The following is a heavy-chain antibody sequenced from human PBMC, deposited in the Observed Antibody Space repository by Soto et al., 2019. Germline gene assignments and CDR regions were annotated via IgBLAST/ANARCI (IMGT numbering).Heavy chain of an antibody. V-gene: IGHV3-66*01. J-gene: IGHJ6*01. Sequence: EVHLVESGGGLVQPGGSLRLSCAASGFTVSSKYMSWVRQAPGKGLEWVSLIQSGGPTYYADSVKGRFTISRDTSENTLHLQMDSLRAEDRAVYYCAREDVLCDGGRCYGVPLDVW. D-gene: IGHD2-15*01. CDR1: GFTVSSKY. CDR3: AREDVLCDGGRCYGVPLDV. CDR2: IQSGGPT.